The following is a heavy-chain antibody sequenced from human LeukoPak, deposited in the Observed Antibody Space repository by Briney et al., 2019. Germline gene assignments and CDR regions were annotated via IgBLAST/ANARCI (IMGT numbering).Heavy chain of an antibody. Sequence: GGSLRLSCAASGFTFSGYAMSWVRQSPGKGLEWVSPICGSGGSTYYPDSVKGRFTISRDNSKNTLYLQMNSLRAEDTAVYYCAKAYSSSWYLKNFDYWGQGTLVTVSS. CDR1: GFTFSGYA. CDR3: AKAYSSSWYLKNFDY. CDR2: ICGSGGST. D-gene: IGHD6-13*01. V-gene: IGHV3-23*01. J-gene: IGHJ4*02.